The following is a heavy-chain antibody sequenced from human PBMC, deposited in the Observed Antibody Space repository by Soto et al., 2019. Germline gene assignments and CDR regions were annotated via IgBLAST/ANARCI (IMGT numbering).Heavy chain of an antibody. CDR3: ARYGSFSSFDP. J-gene: IGHJ5*02. D-gene: IGHD6-6*01. V-gene: IGHV1-3*01. CDR2: INAGNGNT. Sequence: ASVKVSCKASGYSFSSHSMHWARQAPGQRLEWMGWINAGNGNTKYSQKFQGRVTFTSDTSTNTAYMELSSLRSQHTAVYYCARYGSFSSFDPWGQGILATVSS. CDR1: GYSFSSHS.